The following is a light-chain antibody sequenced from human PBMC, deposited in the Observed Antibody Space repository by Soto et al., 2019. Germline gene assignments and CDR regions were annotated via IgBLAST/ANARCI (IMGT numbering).Light chain of an antibody. CDR2: GVS. CDR1: QSVSVN. V-gene: IGKV3-15*01. Sequence: EIVMTQSPGTLSVSPGERATLSCRASQSVSVNLAWYQQKPGQAPRLLIYGVSTRATGIPARFSGSESGTEFILTISSLQSEDFAVYYCQPYNNWPLTFGGGTKVESK. J-gene: IGKJ4*01. CDR3: QPYNNWPLT.